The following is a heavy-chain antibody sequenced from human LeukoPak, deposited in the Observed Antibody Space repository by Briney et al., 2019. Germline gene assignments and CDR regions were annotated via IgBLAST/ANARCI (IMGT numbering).Heavy chain of an antibody. CDR1: GFSFMNAW. J-gene: IGHJ4*02. CDR2: IKSNADGGTP. D-gene: IGHD2/OR15-2a*01. V-gene: IGHV3-15*01. Sequence: GGSLRLSCAASGFSFMNAWMIRVRQAPGKGLEWVGRIKSNADGGTPDYAAPARGRFTISRDDSKNTLYLQMNSLKTEDTAVYYCTTFYHEYSPYWGRGTLVTVSS. CDR3: TTFYHEYSPY.